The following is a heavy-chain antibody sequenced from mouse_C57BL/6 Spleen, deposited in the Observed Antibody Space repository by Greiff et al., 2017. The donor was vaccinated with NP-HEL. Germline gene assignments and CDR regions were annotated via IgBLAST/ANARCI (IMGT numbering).Heavy chain of an antibody. CDR2: INPYNGGT. CDR1: GYTFTDYY. CDR3: ARAGKPSLYYFDY. J-gene: IGHJ2*01. Sequence: EVQLQQSGPVLVKPGASVKMSCKASGYTFTDYYMNWVKQSHGKSLEWIGVINPYNGGTSYNQKFKGKATLTVDKSSSTAYMELNSLTSEDSAVYYCARAGKPSLYYFDYWGQGTTLTVSS. V-gene: IGHV1-19*01. D-gene: IGHD6-1*01.